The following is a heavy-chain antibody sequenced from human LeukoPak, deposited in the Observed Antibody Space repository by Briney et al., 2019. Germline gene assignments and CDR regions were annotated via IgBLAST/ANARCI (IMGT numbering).Heavy chain of an antibody. V-gene: IGHV4-61*02. D-gene: IGHD3-10*01. Sequence: SETLSLTCTGSGGSISSGSYYWSWTRHPAGKGLEWIGRFCSSGSTNYHSSLKRRVTISVDTSKNQFSLKLSSVTAADTAVYFCTRHQTNNYGQGTPFDFWGQGTLVSVSS. CDR2: FCSSGST. J-gene: IGHJ4*02. CDR1: GGSISSGSYY. CDR3: TRHQTNNYGQGTPFDF.